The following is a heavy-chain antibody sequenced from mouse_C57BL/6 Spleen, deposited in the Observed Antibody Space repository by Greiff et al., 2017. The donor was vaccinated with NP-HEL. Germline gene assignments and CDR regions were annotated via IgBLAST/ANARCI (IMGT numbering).Heavy chain of an antibody. J-gene: IGHJ2*01. CDR1: GYTFTSYW. CDR2: IDPSDSET. V-gene: IGHV1-52*01. CDR3: ARGSSGYVRYFDY. Sequence: VQLQQPGAELVRPGSSVKLSCKASGYTFTSYWMHWVKQRPIQGLEWIGNIDPSDSETHYNQKFKDKATLTVDKSSSTAYMQLSSLTSEDSAVYYCARGSSGYVRYFDYWGQGTTLTVSS. D-gene: IGHD3-2*02.